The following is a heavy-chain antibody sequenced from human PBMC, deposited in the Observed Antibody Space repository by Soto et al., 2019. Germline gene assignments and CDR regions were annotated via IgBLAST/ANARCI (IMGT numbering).Heavy chain of an antibody. V-gene: IGHV3-30-3*01. J-gene: IGHJ4*02. D-gene: IGHD3-10*01. CDR2: ISSDGSNQ. CDR1: GFTFT. CDR3: ARGPGFAFDY. Sequence: QVQLVESGGGVVQPGRSLRLSCAASGFTFTMHWVRQAPGKGLEWVALISSDGSNQYYADSVKGRFTISRDDSKNTLYLQLNSLGPEDTAVYYSARGPGFAFDYWGQGTLVTVSS.